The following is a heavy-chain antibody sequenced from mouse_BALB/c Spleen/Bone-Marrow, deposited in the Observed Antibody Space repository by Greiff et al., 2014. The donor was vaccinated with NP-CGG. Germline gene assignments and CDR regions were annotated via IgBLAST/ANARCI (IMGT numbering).Heavy chain of an antibody. CDR1: GYSITSGYS. CDR2: IHYSGST. Sequence: VQLQQSGPDLVKPSQSLSLTCTVTGYSITSGYSWHWIRQFPGNKLEWMGYIHYSGSTNYNPSLKSRISITRDASKNQFFLQLNSVTTEDTATYYCARREGNHAAWFAYWGQGTLVTVSA. CDR3: ARREGNHAAWFAY. V-gene: IGHV3-1*02. J-gene: IGHJ3*01. D-gene: IGHD2-1*01.